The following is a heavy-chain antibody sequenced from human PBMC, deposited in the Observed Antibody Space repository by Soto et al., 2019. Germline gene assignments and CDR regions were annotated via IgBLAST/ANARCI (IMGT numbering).Heavy chain of an antibody. CDR3: ARTGYDRSGYFVEYYFDY. J-gene: IGHJ4*02. CDR2: ISNDGSNP. V-gene: IGHV3-30-3*01. Sequence: PGGSLRLSCAASGFTFSKYAIHWGRQARGTGLEWVAVISNDGSNPYYADSVKGRFTISRDNSKNTLYLQMNSLREEDTAVYYCARTGYDRSGYFVEYYFDYWGQGTLVTVSS. CDR1: GFTFSKYA. D-gene: IGHD3-22*01.